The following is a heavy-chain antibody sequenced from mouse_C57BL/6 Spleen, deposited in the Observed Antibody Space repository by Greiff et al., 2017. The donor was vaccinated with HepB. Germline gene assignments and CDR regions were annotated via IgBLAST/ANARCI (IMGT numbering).Heavy chain of an antibody. J-gene: IGHJ2*01. V-gene: IGHV1-52*01. CDR1: GYTFTSYW. CDR3: ARTYYYGSSPYYFDY. D-gene: IGHD1-1*01. CDR2: IDPSDSET. Sequence: QVQLQQPGAELVRPGSSVKLSCKASGYTFTSYWMHWVKQRPIQGLEWIGNIDPSDSETHYNQKFKDKATLTVDKSSSTAYMQLSSLTSEDSAVYYCARTYYYGSSPYYFDYWGQGTTLTVSS.